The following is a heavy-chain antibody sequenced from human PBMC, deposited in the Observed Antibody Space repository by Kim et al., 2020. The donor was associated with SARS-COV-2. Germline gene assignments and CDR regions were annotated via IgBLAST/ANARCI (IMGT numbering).Heavy chain of an antibody. J-gene: IGHJ4*02. Sequence: SETLSLTCTVSGGSISSSSYYWGWIRQPPGKGLEWIGSIYYSGSTYYNPSLKSRVTISVDTSKNQFSLKLSSVTAADTAVYYCAIIAVAGNPPEFDYWGQGTLVTVSS. CDR1: GGSISSSSYY. V-gene: IGHV4-39*01. D-gene: IGHD6-19*01. CDR3: AIIAVAGNPPEFDY. CDR2: IYYSGST.